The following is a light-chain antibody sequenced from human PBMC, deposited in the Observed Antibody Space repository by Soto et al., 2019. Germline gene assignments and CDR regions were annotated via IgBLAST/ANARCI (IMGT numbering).Light chain of an antibody. V-gene: IGLV1-44*01. J-gene: IGLJ3*02. Sequence: QSVLTQPPSASGTPGQRVTISCSGTNSNIGTNAVNWYQQIPGTAPKLLIYNNNQRPSGVPDRFSGSKSGTSASLVISGLQSEDEADYPCATWDDTLRTGVFGGGTKLTVL. CDR3: ATWDDTLRTGV. CDR1: NSNIGTNA. CDR2: NNN.